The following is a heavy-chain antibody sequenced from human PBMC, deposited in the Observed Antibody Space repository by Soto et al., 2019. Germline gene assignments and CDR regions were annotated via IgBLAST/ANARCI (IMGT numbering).Heavy chain of an antibody. CDR2: RNAGSGDT. CDR3: ARIATFGSLNWFDP. J-gene: IGHJ5*02. Sequence: QVQLVQSGAEVREPGASVKVSCKASGYSFTNKDVSWVRQATGQGLEWMGWRNAGSGDTGYAQKFQGRVTMTRDISNATAYKELSSLRSDDTAIYYCARIATFGSLNWFDPWGQGTLVTVSS. D-gene: IGHD3-16*01. V-gene: IGHV1-8*01. CDR1: GYSFTNKD.